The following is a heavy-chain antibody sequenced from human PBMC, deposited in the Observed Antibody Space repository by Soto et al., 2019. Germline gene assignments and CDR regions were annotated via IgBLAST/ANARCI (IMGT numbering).Heavy chain of an antibody. CDR1: GGSISSYY. CDR2: IYYSGST. CDR3: ARVALVTEFDY. V-gene: IGHV4-59*08. Sequence: PLEILSLTCTVSGGSISSYYWSWIRQPPGKGLEWIGYIYYSGSTNYNPSLKSRVTISVDTSKNQFSLKLSSVTAADTAVYYCARVALVTEFDYWGQGTLVTVSS. D-gene: IGHD2-21*02. J-gene: IGHJ4*02.